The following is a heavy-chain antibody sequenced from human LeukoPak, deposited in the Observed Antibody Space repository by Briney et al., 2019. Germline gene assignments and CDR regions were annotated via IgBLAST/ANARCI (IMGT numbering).Heavy chain of an antibody. D-gene: IGHD1-26*01. J-gene: IGHJ6*02. V-gene: IGHV3-66*01. CDR3: ARDLVGATPYYYYGMDV. CDR2: IYSGGST. CDR1: GFTVSSNY. Sequence: PGGSLRLSCAASGFTVSSNYMSWVRQAPGKGLEWVSVIYSGGSTYYADSVKGRFTISRDNSKNTLHLQMNSLRAEDTAVYYCARDLVGATPYYYYGMDVWGQGTTVTASS.